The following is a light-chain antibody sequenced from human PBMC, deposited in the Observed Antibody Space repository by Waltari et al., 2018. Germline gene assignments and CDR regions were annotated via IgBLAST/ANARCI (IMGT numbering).Light chain of an antibody. J-gene: IGLJ2*01. CDR1: SGHSHHA. Sequence: QLVLTQSPSASASLAASVKITCTLSSGHSHHAIAWHQQQAGRGPRYLMRPNSDGSHTKRDGIPDRFSGSSSGTERFLIISSLQSEDEADYYCQTWDSGIVVFGGGTKLTVL. CDR2: PNSDGSH. CDR3: QTWDSGIVV. V-gene: IGLV4-69*02.